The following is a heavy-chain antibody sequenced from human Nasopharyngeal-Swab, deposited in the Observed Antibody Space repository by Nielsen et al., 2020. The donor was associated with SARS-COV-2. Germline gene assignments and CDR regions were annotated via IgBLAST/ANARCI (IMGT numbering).Heavy chain of an antibody. Sequence: ASVKVSCKASGYIFTSFPMHWVRQAPGQRLEWMGWINAGNCNTKYSQKLQGRVTITRDTSASTAYMELSSLRSEDTAVYYCASLYYYDSRGYFQYGMDVWGQGTTVTVSS. CDR1: GYIFTSFP. J-gene: IGHJ6*02. V-gene: IGHV1-3*01. CDR2: INAGNCNT. CDR3: ASLYYYDSRGYFQYGMDV. D-gene: IGHD3-22*01.